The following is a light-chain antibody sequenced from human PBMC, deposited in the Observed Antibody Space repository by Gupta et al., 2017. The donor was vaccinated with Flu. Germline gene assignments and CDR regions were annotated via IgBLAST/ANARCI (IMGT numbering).Light chain of an antibody. V-gene: IGLV3-19*01. CDR1: SLRSYY. J-gene: IGLJ3*02. Sequence: SSELTQDPAVSVALGQTVRITCQGDSLRSYYASWYQQKPGQAPVLVIYGKNNRPSGIPDRVSGSSSGNTASLTITGAPAEDEADYYCNSRDSSGNLYWVFGGGTKLTVL. CDR2: GKN. CDR3: NSRDSSGNLYWV.